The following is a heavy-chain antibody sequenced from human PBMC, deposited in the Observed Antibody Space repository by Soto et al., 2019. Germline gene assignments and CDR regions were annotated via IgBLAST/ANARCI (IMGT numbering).Heavy chain of an antibody. D-gene: IGHD3-16*01. CDR3: ARDGNGQRGSPH. J-gene: IGHJ4*02. CDR1: GFTVSNNF. Sequence: VQLVESGGGLIQAGGSLRLSCTVSGFTVSNNFMMWVRQAPGKGLEWVSLIYSGGSISYADSVKGRFTISRDGSMNMLYLQMNSLTAEDTAVYYCARDGNGQRGSPHWGQGTLVTVSS. CDR2: IYSGGSI. V-gene: IGHV3-53*02.